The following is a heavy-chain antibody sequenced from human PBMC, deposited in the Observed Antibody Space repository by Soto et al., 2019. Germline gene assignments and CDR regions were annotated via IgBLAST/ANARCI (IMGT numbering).Heavy chain of an antibody. CDR3: ARDRDIVVVPAAANIDY. J-gene: IGHJ4*02. D-gene: IGHD2-2*01. CDR2: ISYDGSNK. CDR1: GFTFSSYA. V-gene: IGHV3-30-3*01. Sequence: ESGGGVVQPGRSLRLSCAASGFTFSSYAMHWVRQAPGKGLEWVAVISYDGSNKYYADSVKGRFTISRDNSKNTLYLQMNSLRAEDTAVYYCARDRDIVVVPAAANIDYWGQGTLVTVSS.